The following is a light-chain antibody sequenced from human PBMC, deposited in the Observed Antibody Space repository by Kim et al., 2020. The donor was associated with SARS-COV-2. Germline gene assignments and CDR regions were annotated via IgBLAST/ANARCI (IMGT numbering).Light chain of an antibody. Sequence: SASVGDSVTMTCRASQTISSRMAWYQQKPGKVPTLLIYEASTLESGVPSRFSGSRSGTEFTLTISSLQPDDFAPYYCQQYNDYSATFGQGTRLEI. J-gene: IGKJ2*01. CDR1: QTISSR. CDR2: EAS. V-gene: IGKV1-5*03. CDR3: QQYNDYSAT.